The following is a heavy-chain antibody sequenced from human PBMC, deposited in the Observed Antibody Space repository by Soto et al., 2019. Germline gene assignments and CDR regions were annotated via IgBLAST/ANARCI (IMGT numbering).Heavy chain of an antibody. V-gene: IGHV3-23*01. CDR1: GFTFSSYA. D-gene: IGHD4-17*01. CDR3: AKPYDYGDYRYYGMDV. CDR2: ISGSGGST. J-gene: IGHJ6*02. Sequence: EVQLLESGGGLVQPGGSLRLSCAASGFTFSSYAMSWVRQAPGKGLEWVSAISGSGGSTYYADSVKGRFTISRDNSKNTLHLQMNSLRAEDTAVYYCAKPYDYGDYRYYGMDVWGQGTTVTVSS.